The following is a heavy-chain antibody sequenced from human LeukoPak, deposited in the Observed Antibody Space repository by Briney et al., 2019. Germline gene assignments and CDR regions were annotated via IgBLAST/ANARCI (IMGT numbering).Heavy chain of an antibody. Sequence: GESLKISCKVSGYSFPSYWITWVRQVPGKGLEWMGRIAPSDSYTNYNPSFEGHVTMSVEKSITTVYLQWSSLKASDTAMYYSLRHPPGVYDTPKNWFDPGAREPWSPSRQ. CDR2: IAPSDSYT. D-gene: IGHD3-22*01. V-gene: IGHV5-10-1*01. CDR3: LRHPPGVYDTPKNWFDP. J-gene: IGHJ5*02. CDR1: GYSFPSYW.